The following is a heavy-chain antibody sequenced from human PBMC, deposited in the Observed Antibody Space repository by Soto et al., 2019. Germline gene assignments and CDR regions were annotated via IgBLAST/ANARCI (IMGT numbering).Heavy chain of an antibody. D-gene: IGHD6-13*01. CDR2: IIPIFGTA. CDR1: GGTFSSYA. CDR3: ARRARIAAAGPNDYYYGMDV. J-gene: IGHJ6*02. V-gene: IGHV1-69*01. Sequence: QVQLVQSGAEVKKPGSSVKVSCKASGGTFSSYAISWVRQAPGQGLEWMGGIIPIFGTANYAQKFQGRVTITADESTSTAYMELSSLRSEDTAVYYGARRARIAAAGPNDYYYGMDVWGQGTTVTVSS.